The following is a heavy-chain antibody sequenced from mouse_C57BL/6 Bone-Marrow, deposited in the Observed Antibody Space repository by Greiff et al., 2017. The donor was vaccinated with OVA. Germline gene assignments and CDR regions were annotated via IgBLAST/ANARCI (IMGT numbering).Heavy chain of an antibody. CDR1: GYSITSGYD. Sequence: DVQLQESGPGMVKPSQSLSLTCTVTGYSITSGYDWHWIRHFPGNKLEWMGYISYSGSTNYNPSLKSRISITHDTSKNHFFLKLNSVTTEDTATYYCARGAITTVVSNWYFDVWGTGTTVTVSS. V-gene: IGHV3-1*01. D-gene: IGHD1-1*01. J-gene: IGHJ1*03. CDR2: ISYSGST. CDR3: ARGAITTVVSNWYFDV.